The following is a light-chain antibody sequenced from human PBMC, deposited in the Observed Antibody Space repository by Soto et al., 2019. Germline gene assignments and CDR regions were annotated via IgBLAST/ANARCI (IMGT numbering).Light chain of an antibody. Sequence: AIRMTQSPSSFSASTGDRVTITCRASQSISSYLAWYQQKPGKAPKLLIYAASTLQSGVPSRFSGSGSGTDFTLTISCLQSEDFATYYCQQYYSYPLTFGQGTKVDIK. CDR1: QSISSY. J-gene: IGKJ1*01. CDR3: QQYYSYPLT. V-gene: IGKV1-8*01. CDR2: AAS.